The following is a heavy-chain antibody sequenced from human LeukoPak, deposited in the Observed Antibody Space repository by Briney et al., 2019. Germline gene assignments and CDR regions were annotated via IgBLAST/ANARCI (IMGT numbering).Heavy chain of an antibody. D-gene: IGHD3-10*01. J-gene: IGHJ5*02. CDR2: ISGDGGTG. CDR3: ARVLWFGHLYNWFDP. V-gene: IGHV1-3*01. Sequence: GASVNVSCKASGYTFTDYDIHWVRQAPGQRLEWMGWISGDGGTGIYSQNFQDRVTITWDTSATTAYMELNSLRSEDTAVYYCARVLWFGHLYNWFDPWGQGTLVTVSS. CDR1: GYTFTDYD.